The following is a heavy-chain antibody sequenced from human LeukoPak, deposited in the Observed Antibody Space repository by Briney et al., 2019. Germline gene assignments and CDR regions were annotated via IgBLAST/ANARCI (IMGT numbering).Heavy chain of an antibody. J-gene: IGHJ4*02. D-gene: IGHD2-15*01. CDR2: IIPIFGTA. CDR1: GGTFSSYA. CDR3: AREGYCSGGSGCHY. V-gene: IGHV1-69*06. Sequence: ASVTVSCKASGGTFSSYAISWVRQAPGQGLEWMGGIIPIFGTANYAQTFQGRVTITADKDTSTAYLELSRLRSKDTDASYCAREGYCSGGSGCHYWGEGTLVSVSS.